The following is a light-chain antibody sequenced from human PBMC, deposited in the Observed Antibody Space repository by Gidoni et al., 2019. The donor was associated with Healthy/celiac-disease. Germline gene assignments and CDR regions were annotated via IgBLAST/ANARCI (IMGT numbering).Light chain of an antibody. CDR1: QSISSY. Sequence: DIQMTQSPSSLSASVGDRVTITCRASQSISSYLNWYQQKPGKAPKLLIYAASSLQSGVPSRFSGSGYGTDFTLTISSLQPEDFATYYCQQSYSTLYRYTFGQGTKLEIK. V-gene: IGKV1-39*01. CDR2: AAS. CDR3: QQSYSTLYRYT. J-gene: IGKJ2*01.